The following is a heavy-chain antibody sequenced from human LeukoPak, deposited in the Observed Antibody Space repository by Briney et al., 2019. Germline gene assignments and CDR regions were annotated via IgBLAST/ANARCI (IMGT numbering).Heavy chain of an antibody. V-gene: IGHV3-74*01. D-gene: IGHD3-22*01. CDR2: NNSDGSST. J-gene: IGHJ3*02. Sequence: PGGSLRLSCAASVYTFSSDWMHWVRQASGKALVCVSRNNSDGSSTSYADSVKGRFTISSDNAKNTLYLQMRSLRAEDTAVYYCARGGGSAYHYNAFDIWGLGTMVTVSS. CDR1: VYTFSSDW. CDR3: ARGGGSAYHYNAFDI.